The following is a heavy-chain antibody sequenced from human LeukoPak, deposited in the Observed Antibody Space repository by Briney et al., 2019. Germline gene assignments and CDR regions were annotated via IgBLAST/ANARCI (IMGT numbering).Heavy chain of an antibody. CDR1: GYTFTSYG. V-gene: IGHV1-69*13. J-gene: IGHJ6*03. CDR2: IIPIFGTA. CDR3: ARQTRDCSSTSCPASDYYYYYMDV. D-gene: IGHD2-2*01. Sequence: ASVKVSCKASGYTFTSYGISWVRQAPGQGLEWMGGIIPIFGTANYAQKFQGRVTITADESTSTAYMELSSLRSEDTAVYYCARQTRDCSSTSCPASDYYYYYMDVWGKGTTVTISS.